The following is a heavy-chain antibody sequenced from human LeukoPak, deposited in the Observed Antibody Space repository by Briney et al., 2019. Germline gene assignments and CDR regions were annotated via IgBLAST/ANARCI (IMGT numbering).Heavy chain of an antibody. CDR2: ISGGGDGA. CDR1: GFSFSTCA. D-gene: IGHD6-25*01. CDR3: AKVRSTQRLAPGFDY. V-gene: IGHV3-23*01. J-gene: IGHJ4*02. Sequence: GGSLRLSCAASGFSFSTCAMNWVRQAPGKGLEWVSTISGGGDGALYADSAKGRFTISRDNSKNTLFLQMNSLRADDTAVYYCAKVRSTQRLAPGFDYWGQGTLVTVSS.